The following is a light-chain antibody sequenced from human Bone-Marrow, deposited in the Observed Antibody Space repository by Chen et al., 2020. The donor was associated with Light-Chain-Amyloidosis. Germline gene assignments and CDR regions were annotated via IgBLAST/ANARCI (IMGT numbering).Light chain of an antibody. CDR1: QSVDIY. J-gene: IGKJ4*01. Sequence: ETVFTQSPATLSLSPGERATLACRASQSVDIYLAWYQQKPGQAPRLLIYDASNRATGIPARFSGSGSGTDFTLTISSLEPEDFAVYYCQQRKNWPPLTFGGGTKVEIK. V-gene: IGKV3-11*01. CDR3: QQRKNWPPLT. CDR2: DAS.